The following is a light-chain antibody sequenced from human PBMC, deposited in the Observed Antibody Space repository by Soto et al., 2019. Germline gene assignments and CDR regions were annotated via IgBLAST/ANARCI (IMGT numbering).Light chain of an antibody. CDR1: QSVSSTH. V-gene: IGKV3-20*01. CDR3: QHYGYSPPIT. J-gene: IGKJ5*01. Sequence: EIVLTQYPGNLSLSPGERATLSCRASQSVSSTHLAWYQQKPGQAPRLLIYGALTRATGIPDRFSGSGSGTDFTLTISRLEPEDFAVYYCQHYGYSPPITFG. CDR2: GAL.